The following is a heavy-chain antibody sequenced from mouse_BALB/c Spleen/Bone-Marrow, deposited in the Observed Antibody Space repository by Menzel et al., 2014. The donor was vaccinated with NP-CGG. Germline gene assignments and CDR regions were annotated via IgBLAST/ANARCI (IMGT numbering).Heavy chain of an antibody. CDR3: ARDYDYAPAWFAY. CDR2: ISDGGSYT. CDR1: GFTFSDYY. V-gene: IGHV5-4*02. D-gene: IGHD2-4*01. Sequence: EVKVEESGGGLVKPGESLKLSCAASGFTFSDYYMYWVRQTPEKRLEWVATISDGGSYTYYPDSVKGRFTISRDNAKNNLYLQMSSLKSEDTAMYYCARDYDYAPAWFAYWGQGTLVTVST. J-gene: IGHJ3*01.